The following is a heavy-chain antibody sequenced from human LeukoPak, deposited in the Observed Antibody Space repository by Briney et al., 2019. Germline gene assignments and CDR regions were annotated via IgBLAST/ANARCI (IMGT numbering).Heavy chain of an antibody. V-gene: IGHV4-59*11. Sequence: SDTLSLTCNVSGGSISSHYWSWIRQPPGKGLEWIGYIYHSGSTNYNPSLKSRVTISVDTSKNQFSLKLSSVTAADTAVYYCAGDCSSTSCYYGAMDVWGKGTTVTVSS. CDR2: IYHSGST. D-gene: IGHD2-2*01. CDR3: AGDCSSTSCYYGAMDV. CDR1: GGSISSHY. J-gene: IGHJ6*03.